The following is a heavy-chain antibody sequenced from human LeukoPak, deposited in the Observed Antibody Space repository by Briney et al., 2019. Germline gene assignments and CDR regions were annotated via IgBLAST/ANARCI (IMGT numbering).Heavy chain of an antibody. CDR1: GFTFSSYG. Sequence: GGSLRLSCAASGFTFSSYGMHWVRQAPGKGLEWVAFIRYDGSNKYYADSVKGRFTISRDNSKNTLYLQMNSLRAEDTAVYYCARVVATRIPNYSDYWGQGTLVTVSS. D-gene: IGHD5-12*01. J-gene: IGHJ4*02. V-gene: IGHV3-30*02. CDR3: ARVVATRIPNYSDY. CDR2: IRYDGSNK.